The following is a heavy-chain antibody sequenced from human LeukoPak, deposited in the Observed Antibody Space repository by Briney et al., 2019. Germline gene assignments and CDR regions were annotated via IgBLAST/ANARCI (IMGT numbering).Heavy chain of an antibody. J-gene: IGHJ4*02. V-gene: IGHV1-69*13. CDR2: IIPIFGTA. CDR3: TIAPIAVAGPFDY. D-gene: IGHD6-19*01. Sequence: SVKVSCKASGGTFSSYAISWVRQAPGQGLEWMGGIIPIFGTANCAQKFQGRVTITADESTSTAYMELSSLRSEDTAVYYCTIAPIAVAGPFDYWGQGTLVTVSS. CDR1: GGTFSSYA.